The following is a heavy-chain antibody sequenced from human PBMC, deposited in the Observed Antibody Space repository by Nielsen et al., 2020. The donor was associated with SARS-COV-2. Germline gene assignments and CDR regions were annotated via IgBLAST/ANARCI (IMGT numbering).Heavy chain of an antibody. CDR1: GYSFTSYA. Sequence: GESLKISCKGSGYSFTSYAMHWVRQAPGQRLEWMGWINAGNGNTKYSQKFQGRVTITRDTSASTAYMELSSLRSEDTAVYYCARDRLQLWLHHFDYWGQGTLVTVPS. V-gene: IGHV1-3*01. J-gene: IGHJ4*02. D-gene: IGHD5-18*01. CDR2: INAGNGNT. CDR3: ARDRLQLWLHHFDY.